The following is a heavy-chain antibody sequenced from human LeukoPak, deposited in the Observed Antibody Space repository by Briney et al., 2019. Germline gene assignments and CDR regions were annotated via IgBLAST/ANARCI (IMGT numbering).Heavy chain of an antibody. D-gene: IGHD6-19*01. V-gene: IGHV4-39*01. Sequence: KPSETLSLTCTVSGGSISSSSYYWGWIRQPPGKGLEWIGSIYYSGSTYYNPSLKSRVTISVDTSKNQFSLKLSSVTAADTAVYYCARLLRGIAVAVGHWGQGTLVTVSS. J-gene: IGHJ4*02. CDR2: IYYSGST. CDR3: ARLLRGIAVAVGH. CDR1: GGSISSSSYY.